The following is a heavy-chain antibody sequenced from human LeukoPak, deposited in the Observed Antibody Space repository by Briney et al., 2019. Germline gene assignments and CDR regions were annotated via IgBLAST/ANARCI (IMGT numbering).Heavy chain of an antibody. Sequence: SETLSLTCTVSGGSISSYYWSWIRQPPGKGLEWIGYIFYSGSTNYNPSLRSRVTISVDTSKNQFSLKLSSVTAADTAVYYCARHSAHASTNDAFDIWGQGTMVTVSS. V-gene: IGHV4-59*01. D-gene: IGHD2-2*01. CDR2: IFYSGST. CDR3: ARHSAHASTNDAFDI. CDR1: GGSISSYY. J-gene: IGHJ3*02.